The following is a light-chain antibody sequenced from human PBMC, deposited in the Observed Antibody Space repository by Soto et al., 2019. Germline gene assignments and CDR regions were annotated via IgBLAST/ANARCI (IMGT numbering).Light chain of an antibody. V-gene: IGKV1-12*01. CDR1: QPISSW. CDR2: AAS. J-gene: IGKJ1*01. Sequence: DIQMTQSPSSVSASVGDTVTITCRASQPISSWLAWFQQKPGEPPKLLIYAASTLQSGVPSRFSGSGSGTEFTLTISSLQPEDFVTYYCQQANIFPRMFAQGTKVEI. CDR3: QQANIFPRM.